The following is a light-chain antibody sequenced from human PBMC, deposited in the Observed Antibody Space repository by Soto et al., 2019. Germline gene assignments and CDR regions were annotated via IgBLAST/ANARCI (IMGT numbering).Light chain of an antibody. CDR1: SSDVGSYNI. Sequence: QSAPTQPASVSGSPGQSITISCTGTSSDVGSYNIVSWYQQHPGKAPKLMIYEGSKRPSGVSNRFSGSKSGNTASLTISGLQAEDEADYYCCSSGGSPTYVFGTGTKLTVL. J-gene: IGLJ1*01. CDR3: CSSGGSPTYV. CDR2: EGS. V-gene: IGLV2-23*01.